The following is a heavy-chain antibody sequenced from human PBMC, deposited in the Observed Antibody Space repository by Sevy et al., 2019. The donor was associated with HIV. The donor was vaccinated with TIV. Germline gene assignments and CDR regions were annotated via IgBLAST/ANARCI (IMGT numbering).Heavy chain of an antibody. Sequence: GGSLRLSCAASGFDFSDYYMNWIRQTPGKGLEWLSYISVSSSAKYYTDSVKGRFAISRDNARNSLYLQMNSLRVEDTAVYFSVGRRYSPAYSWSYHFDYWGQGALVTVSS. V-gene: IGHV3-11*01. CDR3: VGRRYSPAYSWSYHFDY. CDR2: ISVSSSAK. CDR1: GFDFSDYY. D-gene: IGHD3-16*01. J-gene: IGHJ4*02.